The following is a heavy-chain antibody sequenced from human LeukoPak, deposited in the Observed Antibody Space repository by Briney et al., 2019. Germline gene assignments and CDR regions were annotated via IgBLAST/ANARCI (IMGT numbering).Heavy chain of an antibody. CDR1: GGSINSYY. D-gene: IGHD3-16*01. CDR3: ARETSLDY. Sequence: SETLSLTCTVSGGSINSYYWSWIRQPAGKGLEWIGRIYSSGSANYNPSLKSRVTMSVDMSKKQFSLKLTSVTAADTAVYYCARETSLDYWGQRILVTVSS. J-gene: IGHJ4*02. CDR2: IYSSGSA. V-gene: IGHV4-4*07.